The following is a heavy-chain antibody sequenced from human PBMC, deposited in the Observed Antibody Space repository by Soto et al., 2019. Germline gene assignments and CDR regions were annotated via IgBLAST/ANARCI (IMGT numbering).Heavy chain of an antibody. Sequence: ASVKVSCKASGYTFTGYYMHWVRQAPGQGLEWMGWINPNSGGTDYAQKFQGRVTMTRDTSISTAYMELSRLRSDDTAVYYCAGGVLSGSYHNWFDPWGQGTPVTVSS. J-gene: IGHJ5*02. V-gene: IGHV1-2*02. CDR3: AGGVLSGSYHNWFDP. CDR2: INPNSGGT. CDR1: GYTFTGYY. D-gene: IGHD1-26*01.